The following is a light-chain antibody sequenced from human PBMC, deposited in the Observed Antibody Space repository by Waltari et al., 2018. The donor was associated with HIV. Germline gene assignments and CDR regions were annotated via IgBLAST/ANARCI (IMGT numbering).Light chain of an antibody. CDR2: KAS. V-gene: IGKV1-5*03. Sequence: DIQMTQSPSTLSASVGDRVTITCRASQSISTWLAWYQQKPGKAPKLLIYKASSLQSGVQSRFSGSGSGTEFTLTIRSLQPDDFATYYCQQYNTYSQTFGPGTKVDIK. CDR3: QQYNTYSQT. J-gene: IGKJ3*01. CDR1: QSISTW.